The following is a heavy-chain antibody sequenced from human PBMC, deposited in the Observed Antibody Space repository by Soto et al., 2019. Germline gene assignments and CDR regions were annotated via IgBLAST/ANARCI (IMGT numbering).Heavy chain of an antibody. J-gene: IGHJ4*02. CDR1: RYTFTDFY. Sequence: ASVKVSCKTSRYTFTDFYMHWVRQAPGQGLEWMGWINPNSGGTKYAQNFQGWVTMTRDTSISTAYMELSRLRSDDTAVYYCATSRTSIAVAREQEYYFECWGQGTLVIVS. CDR2: INPNSGGT. CDR3: ATSRTSIAVAREQEYYFEC. D-gene: IGHD6-19*01. V-gene: IGHV1-2*04.